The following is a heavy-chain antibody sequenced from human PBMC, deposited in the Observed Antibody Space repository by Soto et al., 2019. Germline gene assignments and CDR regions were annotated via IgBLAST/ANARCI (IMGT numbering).Heavy chain of an antibody. V-gene: IGHV1-18*01. CDR2: ISAYNGNT. CDR3: ARVYRITMVRGELSEY. CDR1: GYTFTSYG. J-gene: IGHJ4*02. Sequence: QGQLVQSGAEVKKPGASVKVSCKASGYTFTSYGIIWVRQAPGQGLEWMGWISAYNGNTNYAQKLQGRVTMTTDTSTSTAYMELRSLRSDDTAVYYCARVYRITMVRGELSEYWGQGTLVTVSS. D-gene: IGHD3-10*01.